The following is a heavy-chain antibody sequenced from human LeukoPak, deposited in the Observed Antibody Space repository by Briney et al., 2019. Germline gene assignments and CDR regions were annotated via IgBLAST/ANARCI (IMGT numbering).Heavy chain of an antibody. D-gene: IGHD2-15*01. Sequence: SETLSLTCAVYGGSFSGYYWSWIRQPPGKGLEWIGEINHSGSTNYNPSLKSRVTISVDTSKNQFSLKLSSVTAADTAVYYCARGGPIVVVVAAKDVAFDIWGQGTMVTVSS. CDR1: GGSFSGYY. CDR3: ARGGPIVVVVAAKDVAFDI. V-gene: IGHV4-34*01. J-gene: IGHJ3*02. CDR2: INHSGST.